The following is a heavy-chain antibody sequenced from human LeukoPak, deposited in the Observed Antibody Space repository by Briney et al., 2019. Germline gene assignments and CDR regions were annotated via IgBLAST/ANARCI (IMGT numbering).Heavy chain of an antibody. CDR3: ARNRVVVPAAP. V-gene: IGHV3-7*04. D-gene: IGHD2-21*01. Sequence: GGSLRLSCTASGFTFSSYWMSWVRVRQAPGKGREWVANIKDDGSEKDYVDSVKGRFTISRDNAKDSLYLQMNSLRPEDTAVYYCARNRVVVPAAPWGQGTLVTVSS. CDR1: GFTFSSYW. CDR2: IKDDGSEK. J-gene: IGHJ5*02.